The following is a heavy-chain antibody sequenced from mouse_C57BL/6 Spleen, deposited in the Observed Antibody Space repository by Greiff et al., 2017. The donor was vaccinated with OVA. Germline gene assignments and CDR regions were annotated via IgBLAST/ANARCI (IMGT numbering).Heavy chain of an antibody. J-gene: IGHJ1*03. D-gene: IGHD1-1*01. CDR1: GYTFTDYY. CDR3: ARDYYDGSSYWYVDV. CDR2: INPNNGGT. V-gene: IGHV1-26*01. Sequence: EVQLQQSGPELVKPGASVKISCKASGYTFTDYYMNWVKQSHGKSLEWIGDINPNNGGTSYNQKFKGKATLTVDKSSSTAYMELRSLTSEDSAVYYCARDYYDGSSYWYVDVWGTGTTVTVAS.